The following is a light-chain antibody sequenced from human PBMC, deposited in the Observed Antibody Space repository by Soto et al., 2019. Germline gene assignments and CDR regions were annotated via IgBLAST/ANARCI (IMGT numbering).Light chain of an antibody. V-gene: IGLV1-40*01. Sequence: QSVLTQPPSVSGAPGQRVTISCTGSSSNIGAGYDVHWYQQLPGTAPKLLIYGNSNRPSGVPDRFSGSKSGTSASLAITGLQGEDEADYCCQSYDSSRRVVVFGGGTKLTVL. CDR2: GNS. J-gene: IGLJ2*01. CDR3: QSYDSSRRVVV. CDR1: SSNIGAGYD.